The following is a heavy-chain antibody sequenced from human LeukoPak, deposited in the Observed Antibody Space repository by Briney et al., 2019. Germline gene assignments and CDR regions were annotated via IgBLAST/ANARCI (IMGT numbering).Heavy chain of an antibody. CDR2: IRYDGSNK. J-gene: IGHJ4*02. D-gene: IGHD4/OR15-4a*01. CDR1: GFTFSSYG. CDR3: AKDPSRLNTVIDY. Sequence: GGSLRLSCAASGFTFSSYGMHWVRQAPGKGLEWVAFIRYDGSNKYYADSVKGRFTISRDNSKNTLYLQMNSLRAEDTAVYYCAKDPSRLNTVIDYWGQGTLVTVSS. V-gene: IGHV3-30*02.